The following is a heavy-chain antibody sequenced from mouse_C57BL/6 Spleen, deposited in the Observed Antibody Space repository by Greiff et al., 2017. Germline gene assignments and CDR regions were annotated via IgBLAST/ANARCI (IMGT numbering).Heavy chain of an antibody. J-gene: IGHJ2*01. V-gene: IGHV1-52*01. CDR3: ARQLRLPYFDY. D-gene: IGHD3-2*02. CDR1: GYTFTSYW. Sequence: QVQLQQPGAELVRPGSSVKLSCKASGYTFTSYWMHWVKQRPIQGLEWIGNIDPSDSETHYNQKFKGKATLTADKSSSTAYMQFSSLTSEDSAIYYCARQLRLPYFDYWGQGTTLTVSS. CDR2: IDPSDSET.